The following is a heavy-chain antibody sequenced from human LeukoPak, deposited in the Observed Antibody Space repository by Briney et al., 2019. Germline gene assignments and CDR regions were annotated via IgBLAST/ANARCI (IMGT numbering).Heavy chain of an antibody. D-gene: IGHD3/OR15-3a*01. J-gene: IGHJ4*02. Sequence: PSETLSLSCTVSGASISSSSYYWGWIRQPPGKGLEWIGSIHYSGSTYYNPSLNSRVTISEDTSKNQFSLKMSSVTAADTAVYYCASLLNLDLYYWGQGTMFTVSS. CDR3: ASLLNLDLYY. V-gene: IGHV4-39*01. CDR1: GASISSSSYY. CDR2: IHYSGST.